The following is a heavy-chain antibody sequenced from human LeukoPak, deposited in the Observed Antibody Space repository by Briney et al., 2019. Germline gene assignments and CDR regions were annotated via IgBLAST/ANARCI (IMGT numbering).Heavy chain of an antibody. D-gene: IGHD5-18*01. CDR3: ARDKAHSYGRYFDP. CDR2: ISYGNT. Sequence: SETLSLTCSVAGGSISTYYWNWIRQTPGKGLELIGHISYGNTDYNPSLKSRVTIAVDTSKNQFSLKLTSVTAADTAVYYCARDKAHSYGRYFDPWGQGALVIVSS. V-gene: IGHV4-59*01. J-gene: IGHJ5*02. CDR1: GGSISTYY.